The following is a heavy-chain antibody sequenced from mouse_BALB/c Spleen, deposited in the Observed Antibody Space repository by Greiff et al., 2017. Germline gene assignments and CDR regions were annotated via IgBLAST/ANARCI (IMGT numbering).Heavy chain of an antibody. V-gene: IGHV2-6-2*01. CDR3: ARHGGGYYDAMDY. CDR2: IWSDGST. CDR1: GFSLTSYG. Sequence: QVQLQQSGPDLVAPSQSLSITCTVSGFSLTSYGVHWVRQPPGKGLEWLVVIWSDGSTAYNSALKSRLSISKDNSKSQVFLKMNSLQTDDTAMYYCARHGGGYYDAMDYWGQGTSVTVSS. J-gene: IGHJ4*01. D-gene: IGHD2-2*01.